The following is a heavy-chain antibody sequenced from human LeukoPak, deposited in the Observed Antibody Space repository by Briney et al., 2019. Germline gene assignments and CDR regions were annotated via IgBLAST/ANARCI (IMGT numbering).Heavy chain of an antibody. CDR3: ARDRDGLYDFWSGYYPRHFDY. CDR1: GFTFSDYY. V-gene: IGHV3-11*01. D-gene: IGHD3-3*01. CDR2: ISSSGSTI. J-gene: IGHJ4*02. Sequence: GGSLRLSCAASGFTFSDYYMSWIRQAPGKGLEWVSYISSSGSTIYYADSVKGRFTISRDNAKNSLYLQMNSLRAEDTAVYYCARDRDGLYDFWSGYYPRHFDYWGQGTLVTVSS.